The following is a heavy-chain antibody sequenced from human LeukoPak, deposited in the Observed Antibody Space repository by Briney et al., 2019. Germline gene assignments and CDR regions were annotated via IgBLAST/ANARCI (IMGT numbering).Heavy chain of an antibody. V-gene: IGHV3-21*01. CDR3: ARQVSGYGSGSFYFDY. CDR1: GFTFSEYS. CDR2: ISNSSSHI. Sequence: PGGSLRLSCAGSGFTFSEYSMNWVRPAPGKGLEGVSFISNSSSHIYYADSVKGRFTISRDNDRNSVSLQMNSMRAEDTAVYYCARQVSGYGSGSFYFDYWGQGMLVTVSS. D-gene: IGHD3-10*01. J-gene: IGHJ4*02.